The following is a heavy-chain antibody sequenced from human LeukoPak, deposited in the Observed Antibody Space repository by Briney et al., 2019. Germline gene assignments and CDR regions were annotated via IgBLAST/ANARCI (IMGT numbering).Heavy chain of an antibody. CDR3: ARDPPHGDHDY. D-gene: IGHD4-17*01. J-gene: IGHJ4*02. V-gene: IGHV3-48*03. CDR2: IGSSGRNT. Sequence: SGGSLRLSCAASGFTFSSYAMNWVRQAPGKGLEWISYIGSSGRNTHYADSVKGRFTSSRDNAKNSLYLQMNSLRAEDTAVYYCARDPPHGDHDYWGQGTLVTVSS. CDR1: GFTFSSYA.